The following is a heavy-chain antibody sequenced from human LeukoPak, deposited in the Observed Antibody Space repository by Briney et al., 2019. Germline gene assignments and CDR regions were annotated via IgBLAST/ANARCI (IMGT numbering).Heavy chain of an antibody. Sequence: SETLSLTCTVSGVSITSYYWSWVRQSPGRGLEWIGYIYYTGSTNYNPSLKSRVTISVDTSKSQFSLKLSSVTAADTAVYYCARPPHDALDIWGQGTMVTVSS. CDR1: GVSITSYY. V-gene: IGHV4-59*08. D-gene: IGHD1-14*01. J-gene: IGHJ3*02. CDR2: IYYTGST. CDR3: ARPPHDALDI.